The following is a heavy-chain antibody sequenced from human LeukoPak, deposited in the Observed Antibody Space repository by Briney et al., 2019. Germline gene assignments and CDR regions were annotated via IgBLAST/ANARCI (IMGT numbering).Heavy chain of an antibody. CDR1: GGSISGSGYY. CDR2: IYYSGST. D-gene: IGHD1-14*01. J-gene: IGHJ6*02. CDR3: ARDRTNYFALDV. V-gene: IGHV4-31*11. Sequence: SETLSLTCGVSGGSISGSGYYWNWIRQHPEKGLEWIGYIYYSGSTYYNPSLKSRVTMSVDTSKNQFSLKLSSVTAADTAVYYCARDRTNYFALDVWGQGTTVTVSS.